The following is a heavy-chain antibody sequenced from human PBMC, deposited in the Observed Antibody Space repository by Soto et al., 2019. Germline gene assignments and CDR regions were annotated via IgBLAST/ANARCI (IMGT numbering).Heavy chain of an antibody. Sequence: PGGSLRLSCAASEFTFSNYAMSWVRQAPGKGLEWVSAISYGGGTTYYADSVKGRFTISGDNSKNTLYLQMNSRRAEDTAVYYCATNPRYYYDSTGYHFDYCGQGALVTVHS. CDR2: ISYGGGTT. CDR1: EFTFSNYA. J-gene: IGHJ4*02. CDR3: ATNPRYYYDSTGYHFDY. D-gene: IGHD3-22*01. V-gene: IGHV3-23*01.